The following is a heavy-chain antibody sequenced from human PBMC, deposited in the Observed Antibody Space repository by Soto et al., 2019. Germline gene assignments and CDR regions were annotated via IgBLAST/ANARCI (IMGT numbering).Heavy chain of an antibody. CDR1: GGFVSSGNYY. Sequence: QVQLQQWGAGLLKPSETLSLTCAVYGGFVSSGNYYWSWIRQPPGKGLEWIGEMSHSGGTHFNPSLKRRVTISVDKSKNQFSLKMTSVTAADTALYYCARVERGTTTTVVDAFDIWGPGTMVTVSS. CDR2: MSHSGGT. D-gene: IGHD4-4*01. J-gene: IGHJ3*02. CDR3: ARVERGTTTTVVDAFDI. V-gene: IGHV4-34*01.